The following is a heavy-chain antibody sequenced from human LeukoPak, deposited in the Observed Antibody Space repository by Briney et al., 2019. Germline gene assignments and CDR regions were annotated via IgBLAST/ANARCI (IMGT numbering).Heavy chain of an antibody. Sequence: PWGSLRLSCAASAFAFSTYAMHWVRPAPGKGLEWVAVISFDGNTKYYADSVKGRFTISRDNSKNTLYLQMNGLRTEDTAIYFCTRRGGGYEFDYWGQGTLVTVSS. J-gene: IGHJ4*02. V-gene: IGHV3-30-3*01. CDR3: TRRGGGYEFDY. D-gene: IGHD5-12*01. CDR1: AFAFSTYA. CDR2: ISFDGNTK.